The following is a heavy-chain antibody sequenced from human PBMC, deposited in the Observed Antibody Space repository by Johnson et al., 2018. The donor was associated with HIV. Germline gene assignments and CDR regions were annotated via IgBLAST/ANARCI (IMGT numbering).Heavy chain of an antibody. V-gene: IGHV3-9*01. CDR2: ISWNSGSI. D-gene: IGHD3-16*02. Sequence: VQLVESGGGLVQPGRSLRLSCAASGFTFDDYAMHWVRQAPGKGLEWVSGISWNSGSIGYADSVKGRFTISRDNAKNSLYLQMDSLRPEDTALYYCVRGGLGYQNFHDRFDVWGQGTVVTVSS. CDR1: GFTFDDYA. J-gene: IGHJ3*01. CDR3: VRGGLGYQNFHDRFDV.